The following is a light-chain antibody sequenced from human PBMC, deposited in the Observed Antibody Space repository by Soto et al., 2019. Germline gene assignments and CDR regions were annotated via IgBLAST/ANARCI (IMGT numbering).Light chain of an antibody. V-gene: IGKV3-20*01. CDR1: QSVSSSY. CDR2: GAS. J-gene: IGKJ3*01. Sequence: EIVLTQSPGTLSLSPGERATLSCRASQSVSSSYLAWYQQKPGQAPRLLLYGASSRATGIADRFSGSGSGTDFTLTISRLEPEDFAVYYCQQYGSSPRFTFGPGTKVDI. CDR3: QQYGSSPRFT.